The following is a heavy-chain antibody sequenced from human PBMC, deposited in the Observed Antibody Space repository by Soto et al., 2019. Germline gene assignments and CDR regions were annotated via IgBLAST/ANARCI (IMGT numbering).Heavy chain of an antibody. CDR1: GYSFTSYW. D-gene: IGHD2-21*02. Sequence: HGESLKISCKGSGYSFTSYWIGWVRQMPGKGLEWMGIIYPGDSDTRYSPSFQGQVTISADKSISTAYLQWSSLRASDTAMYYCARLVVVTATDAFDIWGQGTMVTVSS. CDR2: IYPGDSDT. CDR3: ARLVVVTATDAFDI. V-gene: IGHV5-51*01. J-gene: IGHJ3*02.